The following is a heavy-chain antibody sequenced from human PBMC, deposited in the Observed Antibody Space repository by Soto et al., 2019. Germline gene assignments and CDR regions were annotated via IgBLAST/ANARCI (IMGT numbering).Heavy chain of an antibody. J-gene: IGHJ4*02. CDR1: GFTFSYYA. V-gene: IGHV3-30*04. D-gene: IGHD3-3*01. CDR3: ARGGTYYDFWNGFYRIDH. Sequence: PGGSLRLSCEASGFTFSYYAMHWVRQAPGKGQEWVAVISYDGKNKYYTDSVRGRFTFSRDNSKNMLSLQMNSLRPDDTAVYYCARGGTYYDFWNGFYRIDHWGQGTPVTVS. CDR2: ISYDGKNK.